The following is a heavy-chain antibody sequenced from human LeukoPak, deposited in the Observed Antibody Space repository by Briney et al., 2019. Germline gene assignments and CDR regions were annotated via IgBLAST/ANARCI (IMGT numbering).Heavy chain of an antibody. CDR2: ISSSSSYI. CDR3: ARDRELTTVTQPRFDY. J-gene: IGHJ4*02. Sequence: GGSLRLSCAASGFTFSTYSMNWVRQAPGKGLEWVSSISSSSSYIYYADSVKGRFTISRDNAENSLYLQMNSLRAEDTALYYCARDRELTTVTQPRFDYWGQGTLVTVSS. CDR1: GFTFSTYS. D-gene: IGHD4-11*01. V-gene: IGHV3-21*04.